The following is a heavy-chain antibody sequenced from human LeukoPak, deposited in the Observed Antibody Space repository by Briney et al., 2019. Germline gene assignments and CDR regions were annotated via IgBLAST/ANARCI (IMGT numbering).Heavy chain of an antibody. J-gene: IGHJ3*02. Sequence: ASVKVSCKASGFTFNSYGINWVRQAPGQGLEWMGWISAYNGNTNYALKLQGRVTMTTDTSTSTAYMELRSLRSDDAAVYYCARERDDSSGYAFDIWGQGTMVAVSS. D-gene: IGHD3-22*01. CDR3: ARERDDSSGYAFDI. CDR1: GFTFNSYG. CDR2: ISAYNGNT. V-gene: IGHV1-18*01.